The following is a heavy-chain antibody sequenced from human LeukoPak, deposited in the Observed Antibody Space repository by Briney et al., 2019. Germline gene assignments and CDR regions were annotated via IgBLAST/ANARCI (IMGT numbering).Heavy chain of an antibody. J-gene: IGHJ2*01. V-gene: IGHV4-59*08. CDR3: TRHNYYDTLTGYKYWYLDL. CDR2: IYYSGST. CDR1: GGSISSYY. Sequence: KPSETLSLTCTVSGGSISSYYWSRIRQPPGKGLEWIGYIYYSGSTNYNPSLKSRVTISVDTSRNQFSLRLSSVTAADTALYYCTRHNYYDTLTGYKYWYLDLWGRGTLVTVSS. D-gene: IGHD3-9*01.